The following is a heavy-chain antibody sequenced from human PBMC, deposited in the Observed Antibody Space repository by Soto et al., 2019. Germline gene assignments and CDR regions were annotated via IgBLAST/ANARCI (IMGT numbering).Heavy chain of an antibody. Sequence: QVQLVQSGAEVKKPVASVKVSCKASGYTFTSYNMHWVRQAPGQGLEWVGMINPLGFSTTYAQKFRGRGTMNRDKSTSTVYMELTTLSSDDTAVYYCARAAGRFGELYWFDPWGQGTLVTVSP. J-gene: IGHJ5*02. CDR3: ARAAGRFGELYWFDP. V-gene: IGHV1-46*01. CDR2: INPLGFST. D-gene: IGHD3-10*01. CDR1: GYTFTSYN.